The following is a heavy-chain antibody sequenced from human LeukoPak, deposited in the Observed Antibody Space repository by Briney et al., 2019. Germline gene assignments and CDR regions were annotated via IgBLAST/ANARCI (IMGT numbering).Heavy chain of an antibody. CDR2: IYYSGST. J-gene: IGHJ5*02. CDR3: ARANYDILTGYYEGNWFDP. V-gene: IGHV4-39*01. Sequence: PSETLSLTCTVSGGSISSSSYYWGWIRQPPGKGLEWIGSIYYSGSTYYNPSLKSRVTISVDTSKNQFSLKLSSVTAADTAVYYCARANYDILTGYYEGNWFDPWGQGTLVTVSS. D-gene: IGHD3-9*01. CDR1: GGSISSSSYY.